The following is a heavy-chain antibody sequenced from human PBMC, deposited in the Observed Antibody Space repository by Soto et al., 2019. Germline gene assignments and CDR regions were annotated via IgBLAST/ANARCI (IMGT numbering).Heavy chain of an antibody. D-gene: IGHD3-16*01. V-gene: IGHV4-34*01. CDR2: INHSGST. Sequence: SETLSLTCAVYGGSFSGYYWSWIRQPPGKGLEWIGEINHSGSTNYNPSLKSRVTISVDTSKNQFSLKLSSVTAADTAVYYCANLDMITCGGIIGTNDEFDSWGQGTMVTVSS. J-gene: IGHJ3*02. CDR1: GGSFSGYY. CDR3: ANLDMITCGGIIGTNDEFDS.